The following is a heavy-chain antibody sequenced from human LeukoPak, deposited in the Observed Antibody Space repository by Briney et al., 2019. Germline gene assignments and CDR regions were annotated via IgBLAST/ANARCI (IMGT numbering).Heavy chain of an antibody. V-gene: IGHV3-30*18. CDR2: ISYDGSNK. CDR3: AKDEARQQPSHYYYYYYMDV. Sequence: PGGSLRLSCAASGFTFSSYGMHWVRQAPGKGLEWVAVISYDGSNKYYADSVKGRFTISRDNSKNTLYLQMNSLRAEDTAVYYCAKDEARQQPSHYYYYYYMDVWGKGTTVTVSS. CDR1: GFTFSSYG. D-gene: IGHD6-13*01. J-gene: IGHJ6*03.